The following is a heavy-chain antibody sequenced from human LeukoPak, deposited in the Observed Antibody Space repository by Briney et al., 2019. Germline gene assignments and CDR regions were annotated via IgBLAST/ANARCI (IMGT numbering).Heavy chain of an antibody. D-gene: IGHD6-19*01. CDR3: ARHSRAVSSGWYPFDY. Sequence: SETLSLTCTVSGGSISSYYWSWIRQPPGKGLEWIGTIYYSGSPYYNPSLKSRVTISVDTSKNQFSLKLSSVTAADTAVFYCARHSRAVSSGWYPFDYWGQGTLVTVSS. CDR1: GGSISSYY. CDR2: IYYSGSP. V-gene: IGHV4-59*04. J-gene: IGHJ4*02.